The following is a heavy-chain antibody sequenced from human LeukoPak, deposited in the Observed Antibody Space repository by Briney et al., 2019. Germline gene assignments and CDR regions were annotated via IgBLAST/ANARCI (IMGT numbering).Heavy chain of an antibody. CDR3: ARASSKGSSTSPSIVYAFDI. J-gene: IGHJ3*02. CDR1: GFTFSSYA. Sequence: TGGSLRLSCAASGFTFSSYAMSWVRQAPGKGLEWVSAVSGSGGATYYSGSVKGRFAISRDNSKNTLYLQMNSLRAEDTAVYYCARASSKGSSTSPSIVYAFDIWGQGTMVTVSS. D-gene: IGHD2-2*01. V-gene: IGHV3-23*01. CDR2: VSGSGGAT.